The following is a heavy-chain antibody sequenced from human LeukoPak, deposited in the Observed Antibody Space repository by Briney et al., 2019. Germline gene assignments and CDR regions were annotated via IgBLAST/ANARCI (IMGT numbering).Heavy chain of an antibody. V-gene: IGHV3-23*01. CDR2: ISGSGGST. J-gene: IGHJ6*03. CDR3: AKEGHVAYYYYYYMDV. Sequence: GGSLRLSCAASGFTFSSYGMSWVRQAPGKGLEWVSAISGSGGSTYYADSVKGRFTISRDNSKNTLYLQMNSLGAEDTAVYYCAKEGHVAYYYYYYMDVWGKGTTVTISS. D-gene: IGHD2-21*01. CDR1: GFTFSSYG.